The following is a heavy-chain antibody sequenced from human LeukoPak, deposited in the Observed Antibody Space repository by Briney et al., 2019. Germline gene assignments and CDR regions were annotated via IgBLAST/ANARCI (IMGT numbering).Heavy chain of an antibody. CDR1: GFTFSSYA. Sequence: GGSLRLSCAASGFTFSSYAMSWVRQAPGKGLEWVSAISGSGGSTYYADSVKGRFTIPRDNSKNTLYLQMNSLRAEDTAVYYCAKSPSSSWYGNWFDPWGQGTLVTVSS. D-gene: IGHD6-13*01. V-gene: IGHV3-23*01. CDR3: AKSPSSSWYGNWFDP. CDR2: ISGSGGST. J-gene: IGHJ5*02.